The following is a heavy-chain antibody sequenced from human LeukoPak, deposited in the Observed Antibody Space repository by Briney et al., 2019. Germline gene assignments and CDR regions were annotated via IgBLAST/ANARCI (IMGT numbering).Heavy chain of an antibody. D-gene: IGHD3-16*01. CDR1: GGSISSSSYY. J-gene: IGHJ4*02. CDR3: ARAPLSRRGSGFDY. CDR2: IYYSGST. V-gene: IGHV4-39*07. Sequence: PSETLSLTCTVSGGSISSSSYYWGWIRQPPGKGLQWIGSIYYSGSTYYNPSLKSRVTISVDTSKNQFSLKLSSVTAADTAVYYCARAPLSRRGSGFDYWGQGTLVTVSS.